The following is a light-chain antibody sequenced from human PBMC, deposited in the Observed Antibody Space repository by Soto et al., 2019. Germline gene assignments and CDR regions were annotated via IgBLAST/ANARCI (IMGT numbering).Light chain of an antibody. CDR3: QQYSSLPHT. CDR1: QSVTNSF. CDR2: GIS. J-gene: IGKJ2*01. Sequence: ENVLTQSPGTLSLSPGERATLSCRASQSVTNSFFAWYQQKPGQAPRPRIYGISSRATGIPDSFSGSGSGPDFTLTISRLEPEDFVVYYCQQYSSLPHTFGQGTKL. V-gene: IGKV3-20*01.